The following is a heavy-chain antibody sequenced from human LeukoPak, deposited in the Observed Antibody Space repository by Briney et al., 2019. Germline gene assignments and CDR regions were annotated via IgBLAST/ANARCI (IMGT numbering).Heavy chain of an antibody. V-gene: IGHV1-46*01. J-gene: IGHJ3*02. CDR3: ARERLVGWGDDACDI. CDR2: INPSGGST. D-gene: IGHD3-9*01. Sequence: ASVKVSCKASGYSFTSYYMNWVRQAPGQGLEWMGTINPSGGSTSYAQKFQGRVTMTRDTSTSTVYLELSSLRFEDTAMYYCARERLVGWGDDACDIWGQGTMVTVSS. CDR1: GYSFTSYY.